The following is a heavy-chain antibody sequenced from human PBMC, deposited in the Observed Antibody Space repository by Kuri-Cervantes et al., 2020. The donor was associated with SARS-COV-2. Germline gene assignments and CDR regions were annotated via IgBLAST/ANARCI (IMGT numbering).Heavy chain of an antibody. J-gene: IGHJ6*02. CDR1: GGSISSYY. D-gene: IGHD3-9*01. CDR3: ARDRYYDSLTGYHTRNYGMDV. CDR2: IYYSGST. V-gene: IGHV4-59*01. Sequence: GSLRLSCTVSGGSISSYYWSWIRQPPGKGLEWMGYIYYSGSTNYNPSLKSRVTISVDTSKNQFSLKLSSVTAADTAVYYCARDRYYDSLTGYHTRNYGMDVWGQGTTVTVSS.